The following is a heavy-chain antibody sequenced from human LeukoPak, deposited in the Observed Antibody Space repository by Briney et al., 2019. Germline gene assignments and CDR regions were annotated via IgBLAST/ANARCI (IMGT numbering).Heavy chain of an antibody. D-gene: IGHD3-22*01. Sequence: GGSLRLSCAASGFTFSSYWMNWVRQAPGKGLEWVANIKQDGSEKYYVDSVKGRFTISRDNSKNTLYLQMNSLRAEDTSLYYCAKDQRSTGYYLDYWGQGTLVTVSS. J-gene: IGHJ4*02. CDR3: AKDQRSTGYYLDY. CDR2: IKQDGSEK. CDR1: GFTFSSYW. V-gene: IGHV3-7*01.